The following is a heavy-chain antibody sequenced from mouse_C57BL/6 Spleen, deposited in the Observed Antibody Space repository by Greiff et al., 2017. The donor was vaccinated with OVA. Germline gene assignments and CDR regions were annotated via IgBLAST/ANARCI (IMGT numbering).Heavy chain of an antibody. CDR2: INPNNGGT. CDR3: AIDPDAMDD. J-gene: IGHJ4*01. V-gene: IGHV1-26*01. Sequence: ELQLQQSGPELVKPGASVKISCKASGYKFTDYYMNWVKQSHGQSLEWIGDINPNNGGTSYNQKFKGKATLTVDKSSSTAYMELRSLTSEDSAVYYSAIDPDAMDDWGQGTSVTVSS. CDR1: GYKFTDYY.